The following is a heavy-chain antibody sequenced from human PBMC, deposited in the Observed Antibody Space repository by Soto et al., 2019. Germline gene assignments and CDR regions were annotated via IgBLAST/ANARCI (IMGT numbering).Heavy chain of an antibody. Sequence: EVQLVESGGGLVQPGGSLRLSCAASGFTFSNYWMGWVRQAPGKGLEWVANIKHDGNEIYYVDSVKGRFTISRDNARNSLDLQMNSLRDEAKAVYYCARDLGGSNDCWGQGALVTVSS. CDR1: GFTFSNYW. J-gene: IGHJ4*02. V-gene: IGHV3-7*01. D-gene: IGHD3-16*01. CDR2: IKHDGNEI. CDR3: ARDLGGSNDC.